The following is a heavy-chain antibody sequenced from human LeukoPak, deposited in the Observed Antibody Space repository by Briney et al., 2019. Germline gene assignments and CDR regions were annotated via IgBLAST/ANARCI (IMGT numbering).Heavy chain of an antibody. Sequence: SETLSLTCTVSGGSISSGSYYWSWTRQPAGKGLEWIGRIYTSGSTNYNPSLNSRVTVSVDTSKNQFSLKLSSVTAADTAVYYCARGYDFWSGYRYFYYYYYMDVWGKGTTVTVSS. D-gene: IGHD3-3*01. J-gene: IGHJ6*03. V-gene: IGHV4-61*02. CDR1: GGSISSGSYY. CDR2: IYTSGST. CDR3: ARGYDFWSGYRYFYYYYYMDV.